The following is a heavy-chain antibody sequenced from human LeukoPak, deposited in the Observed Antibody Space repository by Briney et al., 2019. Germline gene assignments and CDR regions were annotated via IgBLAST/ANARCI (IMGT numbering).Heavy chain of an antibody. J-gene: IGHJ4*02. CDR1: GYPFSIYA. CDR2: ISYDGSNK. V-gene: IGHV3-30*16. CDR3: ARAGFS. Sequence: GVSVRLSCAASGYPFSIYAMHWVPQAPEKGLEWVAVISYDGSNKYYADSVKGRFTISRDNSKNTLYLQMNSLRAEDTAVYYCARAGFSWGQGTLVTVSS.